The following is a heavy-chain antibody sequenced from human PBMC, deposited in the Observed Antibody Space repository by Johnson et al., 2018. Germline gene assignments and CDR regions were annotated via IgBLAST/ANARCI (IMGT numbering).Heavy chain of an antibody. J-gene: IGHJ3*02. D-gene: IGHD3-22*01. CDR1: GFTFSSYG. CDR2: IWHDGSNK. Sequence: QVQLVQSGGGVVQPGRSLRLSCAASGFTFSSYGMHWVRQAPGEGLEWVAVIWHDGSNKYSADSVKGRFTISRDNSKNTLYLQINSLRAEDRAGYYCARREYYYDSSGYYQTHDAFDIWGQGTMVTVSS. CDR3: ARREYYYDSSGYYQTHDAFDI. V-gene: IGHV3-33*01.